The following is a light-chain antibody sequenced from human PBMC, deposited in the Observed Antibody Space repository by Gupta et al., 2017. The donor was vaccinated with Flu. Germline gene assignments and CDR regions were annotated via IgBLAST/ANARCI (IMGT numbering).Light chain of an antibody. CDR3: AAWDDSLKGYV. CDR1: YSNIGRNT. CDR2: SDN. J-gene: IGLJ1*01. Sequence: QSVLTQPPSASGTPGQRVSMACYGNYSNIGRNTVNWSQQLPGTAPKRLIYSDNQRPSGVPDRFSGSKSGTSASLAISGLQSEDEADYYCAAWDDSLKGYVFGTGTRVSVL. V-gene: IGLV1-44*01.